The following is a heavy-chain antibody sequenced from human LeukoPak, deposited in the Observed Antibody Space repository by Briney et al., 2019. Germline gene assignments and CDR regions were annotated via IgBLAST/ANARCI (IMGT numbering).Heavy chain of an antibody. CDR1: GGSISSSNW. CDR3: ARSIVATNRPFDY. CDR2: IYHSGST. V-gene: IGHV4-4*02. D-gene: IGHD5-12*01. Sequence: PSETLSLTCAVSGGSISSSNWWSWVRQPPGKGLEWIGKIYHSGSTNYNPSLKSRVTISVDKSKNQFSLKLSSVTAADTAVYYCARSIVATNRPFDYWGQGTLVTVSS. J-gene: IGHJ4*02.